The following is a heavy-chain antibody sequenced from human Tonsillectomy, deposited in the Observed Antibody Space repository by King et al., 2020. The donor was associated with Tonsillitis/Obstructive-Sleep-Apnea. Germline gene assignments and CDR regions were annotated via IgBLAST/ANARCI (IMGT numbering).Heavy chain of an antibody. CDR2: ISSSGTTI. J-gene: IGHJ6*03. D-gene: IGHD5-12*01. Sequence: QLVQSGGGLVKPGGSLRLSCAASGFTFSDYYMTWIRQAPGKGLEWVSYISSSGTTIYYADSLKGRFTISRDNAKNSLYLQMNSLRAEDTAVYYCACGYNYYFYYYMDVWGKGTTVTVSS. V-gene: IGHV3-11*01. CDR3: ACGYNYYFYYYMDV. CDR1: GFTFSDYY.